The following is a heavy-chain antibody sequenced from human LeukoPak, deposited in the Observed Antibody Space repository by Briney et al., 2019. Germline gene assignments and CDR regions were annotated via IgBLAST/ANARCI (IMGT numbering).Heavy chain of an antibody. J-gene: IGHJ4*02. CDR3: ATGSTAVAGTKY. D-gene: IGHD6-19*01. Sequence: PGGSLRLSCAASGFTFSTYGMNWVRQAPGKGLEWVSTISRSGDITYYADSVKGRFTISRDNSKNTLYLQMNSLRAEDTAIHYCATGSTAVAGTKYWGQGILVTVSS. V-gene: IGHV3-23*01. CDR2: ISRSGDIT. CDR1: GFTFSTYG.